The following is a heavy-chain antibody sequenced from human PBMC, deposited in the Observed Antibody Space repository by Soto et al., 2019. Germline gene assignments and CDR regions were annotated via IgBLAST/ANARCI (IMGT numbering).Heavy chain of an antibody. V-gene: IGHV4-34*01. Sequence: SETLSLTCAVYGGSFSGYYWSWIRQPPGKGLEWIGEINHSGSTNYNPSLKSRVTISVDTSKNQFSLKLSSVTAADTAVYYCARHPGNWNYYYYYGMDVWGQGTTVTVSS. D-gene: IGHD1-1*01. CDR2: INHSGST. CDR3: ARHPGNWNYYYYYGMDV. J-gene: IGHJ6*02. CDR1: GGSFSGYY.